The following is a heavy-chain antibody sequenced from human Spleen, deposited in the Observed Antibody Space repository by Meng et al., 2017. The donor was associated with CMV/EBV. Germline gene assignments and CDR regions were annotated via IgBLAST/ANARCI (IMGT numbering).Heavy chain of an antibody. CDR2: IYPGDSDT. J-gene: IGHJ4*02. CDR3: ARGARYHSGWYVND. V-gene: IGHV5-51*01. Sequence: KVSCKGSGYGFTSYWSGWVRQMPGKGLEWMGIIYPGDSDTRYSPSFQGQVTISPDKSISTAYLQWSSLKASDTAMYYCARGARYHSGWYVNDWGQGTLVTVSS. D-gene: IGHD6-19*01. CDR1: GYGFTSYW.